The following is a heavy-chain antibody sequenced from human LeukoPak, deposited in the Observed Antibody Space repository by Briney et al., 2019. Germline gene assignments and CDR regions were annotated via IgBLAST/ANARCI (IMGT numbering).Heavy chain of an antibody. V-gene: IGHV5-51*01. Sequence: GESLKISFKGSGYSSTSYWGGCVRQMPAKNLEWMGIIFPGDSDTTYSPSFQGQVTISADKSINTAYLQWSSLKASDTAMFYCATSESQTKFDYWGQGTLVTVSS. D-gene: IGHD1/OR15-1a*01. CDR1: GYSSTSYW. J-gene: IGHJ4*02. CDR3: ATSESQTKFDY. CDR2: IFPGDSDT.